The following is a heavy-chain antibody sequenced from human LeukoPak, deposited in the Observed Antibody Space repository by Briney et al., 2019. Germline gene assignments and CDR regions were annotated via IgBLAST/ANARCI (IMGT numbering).Heavy chain of an antibody. CDR1: GLTFSGYS. J-gene: IGHJ3*02. CDR2: ISSSSSYI. V-gene: IGHV3-21*01. D-gene: IGHD3-3*01. Sequence: PGGSLRLSCAASGLTFSGYSVNWVRQAPGKGLEWVSSISSSSSYIYYADSVKDRFTISRDNAKNSLYLQMNSLRAEDTAVYYCARAASYDFWSGYDAFDIWGQGTMVTVSS. CDR3: ARAASYDFWSGYDAFDI.